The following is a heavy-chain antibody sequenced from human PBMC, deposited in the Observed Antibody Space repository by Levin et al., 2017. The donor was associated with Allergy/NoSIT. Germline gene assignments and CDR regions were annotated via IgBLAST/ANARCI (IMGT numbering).Heavy chain of an antibody. Sequence: GESLKISCKASGYTFTSYAMHWVRQAPGQRLEWMGWINAGNGNTKYSQKFQGRVTITRDTSASTAYMELSSLRSEDTAVYYCARVRSYGGMDVWGQGTTVTVSS. V-gene: IGHV1-3*01. D-gene: IGHD3-10*01. J-gene: IGHJ6*02. CDR3: ARVRSYGGMDV. CDR1: GYTFTSYA. CDR2: INAGNGNT.